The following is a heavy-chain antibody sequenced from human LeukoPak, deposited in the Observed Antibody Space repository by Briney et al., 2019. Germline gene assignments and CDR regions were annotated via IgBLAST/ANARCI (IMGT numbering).Heavy chain of an antibody. J-gene: IGHJ3*01. CDR2: VSPSGDIT. CDR1: EFHFSTHG. Sequence: GGTLRLSCAASEFHFSTHGMNWVRQAPGKGLEWVSGVSPSGDITYYADSVMGRFTISRDNRKSTVSLQMNSLRAEDTALYYCVRDLDWGAFDVWGQGTMVTVSS. D-gene: IGHD3/OR15-3a*01. V-gene: IGHV3-23*01. CDR3: VRDLDWGAFDV.